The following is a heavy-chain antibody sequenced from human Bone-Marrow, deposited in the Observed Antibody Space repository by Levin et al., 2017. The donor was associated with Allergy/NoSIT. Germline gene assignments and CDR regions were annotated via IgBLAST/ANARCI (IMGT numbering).Heavy chain of an antibody. V-gene: IGHV5-10-1*01. CDR2: IDPSDSFT. D-gene: IGHD3-10*01. Sequence: GASVKVSCKGSGYTFNNNWINWVRQTPGKGLEWMGRIDPSDSFTQYSPSVQGHVTFSVDRSSSTAYVQWSRVEASDTAIYYCARLGVALVQGAPYNFFDYWGQGTLVTVSS. CDR1: GYTFNNNW. J-gene: IGHJ4*02. CDR3: ARLGVALVQGAPYNFFDY.